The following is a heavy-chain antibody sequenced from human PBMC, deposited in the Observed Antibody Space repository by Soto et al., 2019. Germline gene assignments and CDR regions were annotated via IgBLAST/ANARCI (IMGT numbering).Heavy chain of an antibody. J-gene: IGHJ4*02. CDR2: IRGRSKKFAT. D-gene: IGHD4-17*01. V-gene: IGHV3-73*01. CDR3: TARGGDSLQDI. Sequence: EVQLVESGGGLVQPGGSLKVSCAGLGFNFSDSALHWVRQPSGKGLEWIGRIRGRSKKFATSYATSVRGRFSLSRGVSRKTAYLQMNSLRDDDPGVYVCTARGGDSLQDIWGQGTLVTVSS. CDR1: GFNFSDSA.